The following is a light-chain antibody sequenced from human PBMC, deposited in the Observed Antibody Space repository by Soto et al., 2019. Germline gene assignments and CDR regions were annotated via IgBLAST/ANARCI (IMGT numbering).Light chain of an antibody. V-gene: IGKV1-39*01. CDR3: QQSYSTPYT. Sequence: DIQMTQSPSSLSASVGDRVTITCRASQSTSSYLNWYQQKPGQAPKLLIYAASSLQSGVPSRFSGSGSGTDFTPTISSLRPQDFATYYCQQSYSTPYTFGQGTQLEIK. CDR2: AAS. J-gene: IGKJ2*01. CDR1: QSTSSY.